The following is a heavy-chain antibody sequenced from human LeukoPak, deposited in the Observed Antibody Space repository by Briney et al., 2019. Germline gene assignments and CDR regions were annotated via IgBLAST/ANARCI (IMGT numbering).Heavy chain of an antibody. D-gene: IGHD6-13*01. CDR2: ISGSGGST. CDR1: GFTFSSYA. J-gene: IGHJ4*02. Sequence: GGSLRLSCAASGFTFSSYAMSWVRQAPGKGLEWVSAISGSGGSTYYADSVKGRFTISRDNSKNTLYLQMNSLRAEDTALYYCAKDRSSSWFGLFDYWGQGTLVTVSS. CDR3: AKDRSSSWFGLFDY. V-gene: IGHV3-23*01.